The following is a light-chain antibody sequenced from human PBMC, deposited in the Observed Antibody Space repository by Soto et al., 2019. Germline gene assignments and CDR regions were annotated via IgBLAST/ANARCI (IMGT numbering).Light chain of an antibody. CDR3: CSYAGGRV. Sequence: QSVLTQPASVSGSPGQSITISCTGTSSDVGSYNLVSWYQQHPGKAPKLMIYEGSKRPSGVSNRFSGSKSGNTASLTISGLQAEDEADYYCCSYAGGRVFGVGTKLTVL. V-gene: IGLV2-23*01. CDR2: EGS. J-gene: IGLJ2*01. CDR1: SSDVGSYNL.